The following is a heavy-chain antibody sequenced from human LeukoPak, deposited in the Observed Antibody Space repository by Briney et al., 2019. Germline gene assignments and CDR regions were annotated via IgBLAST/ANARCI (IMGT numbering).Heavy chain of an antibody. J-gene: IGHJ6*03. D-gene: IGHD1-26*01. CDR2: ISSSSSTI. CDR3: ARVVGGSTHYYYYMDV. Sequence: KPSETLSLTCTVSAYSISSGYYWGWIRQPPGKGLEWVSYISSSSSTIYYADSVKGRFTISRDNAKNSLYLQMNSLRAEDTAVYYCARVVGGSTHYYYYMDVWGKGTTVTVSS. V-gene: IGHV3-11*04. CDR1: AYSISSGYY.